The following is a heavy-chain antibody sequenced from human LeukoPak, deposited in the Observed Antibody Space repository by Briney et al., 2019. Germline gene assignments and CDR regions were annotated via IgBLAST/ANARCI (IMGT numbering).Heavy chain of an antibody. J-gene: IGHJ4*02. V-gene: IGHV3-49*03. D-gene: IGHD6-6*01. Sequence: GGSLRLSCTASGFTFGDYTMSWFRQAPGKGLEWVTFFRSKAYGGTTEYAASVKGRFTISRDDSKRITYLQMNSLKTEDTAVYYCTRAPARGSSSCYFDYWGQGTLVTVSS. CDR1: GFTFGDYT. CDR2: FRSKAYGGTT. CDR3: TRAPARGSSSCYFDY.